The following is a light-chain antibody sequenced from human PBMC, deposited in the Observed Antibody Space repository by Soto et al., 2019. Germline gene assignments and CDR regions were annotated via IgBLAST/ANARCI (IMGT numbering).Light chain of an antibody. CDR1: QSLLYSSNNKNY. CDR3: QQYYSTPRT. J-gene: IGKJ1*01. V-gene: IGKV4-1*01. CDR2: WAS. Sequence: DIVMTQSPDSLAVSLGGRATINCKSSQSLLYSSNNKNYLAWYQQKPGQPPKLLLYWASTRESGVPDRFSGSGSGTDFTLTISILQAEDVAVYYCQQYYSTPRTFGQGTKVEI.